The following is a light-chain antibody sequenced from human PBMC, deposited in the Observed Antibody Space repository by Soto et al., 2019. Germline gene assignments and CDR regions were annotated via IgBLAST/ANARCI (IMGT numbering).Light chain of an antibody. CDR1: NSDIGS. J-gene: IGLJ3*02. Sequence: QSVLTQPPSVSGSPGQSVTISCTGANSDIGSVSWFQQPPGAAPKLMICEVSNRPSGVPDRFSGSKSGSTASLTISGLQAEDEADYYCSSHTGTSWVFGGGTKLTVL. CDR3: SSHTGTSWV. V-gene: IGLV2-18*02. CDR2: EVS.